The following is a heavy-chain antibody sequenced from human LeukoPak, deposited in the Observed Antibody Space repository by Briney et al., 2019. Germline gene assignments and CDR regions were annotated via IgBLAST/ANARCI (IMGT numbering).Heavy chain of an antibody. CDR1: GFTFDDYA. J-gene: IGHJ4*02. D-gene: IGHD3-22*01. CDR3: AKDPKYYYDSSGPPYFDY. Sequence: PGGSLRLSCAASGFTFDDYAMHWVRQAPGKGLEWVSGISWNSGSIGYADSVKGRFTISRDNAKNSLYLQMNSLRAEDTALYYCAKDPKYYYDSSGPPYFDYWGQGTLVTVSS. V-gene: IGHV3-9*01. CDR2: ISWNSGSI.